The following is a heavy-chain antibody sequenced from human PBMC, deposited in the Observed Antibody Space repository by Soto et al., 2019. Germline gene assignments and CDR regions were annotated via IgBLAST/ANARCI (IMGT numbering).Heavy chain of an antibody. CDR3: AGGGGWVGEASFDS. CDR2: INAGNGRE. Sequence: QVQLEQSGAEVKKPGASVKVSCKTSGYTFTSYTLHWVRQAPGQGLEWMGWINAGNGREKYSQRFRDRVSLPTDKPAATAYMELGTLRSEDTAMFFWAGGGGWVGEASFDSWGQGTLVTVSS. V-gene: IGHV1-3*01. D-gene: IGHD3-16*01. J-gene: IGHJ4*02. CDR1: GYTFTSYT.